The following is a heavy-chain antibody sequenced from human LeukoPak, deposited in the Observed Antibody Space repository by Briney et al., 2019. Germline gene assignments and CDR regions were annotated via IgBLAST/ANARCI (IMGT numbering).Heavy chain of an antibody. CDR3: ARDILSVAGTRWFDP. CDR1: GGSISSSSYY. V-gene: IGHV4-39*07. D-gene: IGHD2-15*01. Sequence: SENLSLTCTVSGGSISSSSYYWGWIRQPPGKGLEWIGSIYYSGSTYYNPSLKSRVTISVDTSKNQFSLKLSSVTAADTAVYYCARDILSVAGTRWFDPWGQGTLVTVSS. J-gene: IGHJ5*02. CDR2: IYYSGST.